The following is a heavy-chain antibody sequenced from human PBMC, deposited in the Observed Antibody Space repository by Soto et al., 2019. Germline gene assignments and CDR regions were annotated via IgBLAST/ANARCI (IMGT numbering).Heavy chain of an antibody. CDR2: IYYSGST. V-gene: IGHV4-31*03. J-gene: IGHJ3*02. Sequence: PSETLSLTCTVSGGSISSGGYYWSWIRQHPGKGLEWIGYIYYSGSTYYNPSLKSRVTISVDTSKNQFSLKLSSVTAADTAVYYCARDLGDYIWGSLDNLPGAFDIWGQGTMVTVSS. CDR3: ARDLGDYIWGSLDNLPGAFDI. CDR1: GGSISSGGYY. D-gene: IGHD3-16*01.